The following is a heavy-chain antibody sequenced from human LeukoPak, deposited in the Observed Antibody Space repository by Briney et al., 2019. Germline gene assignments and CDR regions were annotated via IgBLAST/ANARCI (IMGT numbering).Heavy chain of an antibody. V-gene: IGHV3-23*01. J-gene: IGHJ4*02. CDR3: AKAGVVIIPLDY. CDR2: ISGSGGST. CDR1: GFTFRNYA. Sequence: PGGSLRLSCAASGFTFRNYAMSWVRQAPGKGLEWVSTISGSGGSTYYADSVKGRFTISRDNSKNTLYLQMNSLRAEDTAVYYCAKAGVVIIPLDYWGQGTLVTVSS. D-gene: IGHD3-3*01.